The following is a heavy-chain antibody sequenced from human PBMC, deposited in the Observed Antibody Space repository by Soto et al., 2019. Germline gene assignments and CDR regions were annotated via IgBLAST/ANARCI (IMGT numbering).Heavy chain of an antibody. D-gene: IGHD6-19*01. CDR3: ARGQWLINYFDY. CDR2: IYYSGST. CDR1: GGSISSSSYY. Sequence: QLQLQESGPGPVKPSETLSLTCTVSGGSISSSSYYWGWIRQPPGKGLEWIGSIYYSGSTYYNPSLKSRVTISVDTSKNQFSLKLSSVTAADTAVYYCARGQWLINYFDYWGQGTLVTVSS. J-gene: IGHJ4*02. V-gene: IGHV4-39*01.